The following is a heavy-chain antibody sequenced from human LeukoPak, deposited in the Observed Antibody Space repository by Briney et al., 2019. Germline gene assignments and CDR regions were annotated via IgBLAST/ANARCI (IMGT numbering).Heavy chain of an antibody. V-gene: IGHV4-4*02. CDR1: GGSVSHSNW. CDR2: VHPSEGT. Sequence: NPSGTLSLTCAVSGGSVSHSNWWTWVRQSPGKGLEWIGEVHPSEGTNYNPSLKSRVTISLDKSKNQFSLKLSSVTAADTAVYYCAREQTGTRGYYFDYWGQGTLVTVSS. J-gene: IGHJ4*02. CDR3: AREQTGTRGYYFDY. D-gene: IGHD1-1*01.